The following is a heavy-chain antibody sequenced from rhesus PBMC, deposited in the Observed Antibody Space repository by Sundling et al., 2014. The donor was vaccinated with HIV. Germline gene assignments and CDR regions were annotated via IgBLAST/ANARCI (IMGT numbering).Heavy chain of an antibody. Sequence: EVQLVESGGGLVQPGGSLRLSCAGSGFTFRSYGMHWVRQAPGKGLEWVAVISFDGGKKYSADSVKDRFTVSRDNSKTMLYLQMSNLKLEDTAVYYCARGYCSGIFCHPDYWGQGVLVTVSS. D-gene: IGHD2-27*01. J-gene: IGHJ4*01. CDR2: ISFDGGKK. CDR1: GFTFRSYG. CDR3: ARGYCSGIFCHPDY. V-gene: IGHV3-54*02.